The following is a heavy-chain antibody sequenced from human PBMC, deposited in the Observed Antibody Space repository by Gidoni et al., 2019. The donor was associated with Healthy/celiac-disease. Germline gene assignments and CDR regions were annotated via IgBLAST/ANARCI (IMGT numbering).Heavy chain of an antibody. CDR1: GFTFVSFS. D-gene: IGHD3-3*01. CDR2: ISGSGGST. Sequence: EVQLLESGGGLVQPGGSLRLSCAASGFTFVSFSMSWVRQAPGKGLEWGSAISGSGGSTYYADAVKGRFTISRDNSKNTLYLQMNSLRAEDTAVYYCAKELGDTVFGVVTKDAFDIWGQGTMVTVSS. CDR3: AKELGDTVFGVVTKDAFDI. J-gene: IGHJ3*02. V-gene: IGHV3-23*01.